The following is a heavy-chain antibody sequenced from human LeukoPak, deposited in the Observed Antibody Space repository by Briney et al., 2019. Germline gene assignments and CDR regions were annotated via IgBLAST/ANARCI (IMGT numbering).Heavy chain of an antibody. J-gene: IGHJ4*02. CDR2: IYHSGST. D-gene: IGHD3-3*01. Sequence: SETLSLTCTVSGYSISSGYYWGWIRQPPGKGLEWIGSIYHSGSTYYNPSLKSRVTISGDTSKNQFSLKLSSVTAADTAVYYCARGLNDSWTGENYWGQGTLVTVSS. CDR3: ARGLNDSWTGENY. CDR1: GYSISSGYY. V-gene: IGHV4-38-2*02.